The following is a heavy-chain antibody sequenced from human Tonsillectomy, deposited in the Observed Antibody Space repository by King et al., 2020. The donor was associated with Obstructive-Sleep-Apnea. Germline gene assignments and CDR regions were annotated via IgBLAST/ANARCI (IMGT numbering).Heavy chain of an antibody. CDR3: ARETYYYESSGYYSSYYFDY. CDR1: GFTFSSYG. V-gene: IGHV3-33*01. D-gene: IGHD3-22*01. J-gene: IGHJ4*02. CDR2: IWDDGSIK. Sequence: VQLVESGGGVVQPWRSLRLSCAASGFTFSSYGMHWVRQAPGKGLEWVSVIWDDGSIKYYADSVKGRFTISRDNSKNTLYLQTNSLRAEDTAVYYCARETYYYESSGYYSSYYFDYWGQGTLVTVSS.